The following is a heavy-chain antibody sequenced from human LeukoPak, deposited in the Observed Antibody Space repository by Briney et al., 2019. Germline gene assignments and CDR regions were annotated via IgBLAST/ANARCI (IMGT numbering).Heavy chain of an antibody. CDR2: IYTSGST. V-gene: IGHV4-61*02. D-gene: IGHD2-21*02. CDR1: GGSISSNSYY. Sequence: SETLSLTCTVSGGSISSNSYYWGWIRQPPGKGLEWIGRIYTSGSTNYNPSLKSRVTISVDTSKNQFSLKLSSVTAADTAVYYCARDRVVTATINWFDPWGQGTLVTVSS. CDR3: ARDRVVTATINWFDP. J-gene: IGHJ5*02.